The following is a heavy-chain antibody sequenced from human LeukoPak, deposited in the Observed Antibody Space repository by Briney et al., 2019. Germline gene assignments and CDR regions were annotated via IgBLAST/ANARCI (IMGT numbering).Heavy chain of an antibody. D-gene: IGHD3/OR15-3a*01. CDR1: GGSIGSYY. CDR3: ARSHSVWTSFDY. V-gene: IGHV4-59*01. J-gene: IGHJ4*02. Sequence: NPSETLSLTCTVSGGSIGSYYWSWIRQPPGKGLEWIGYIYYSGSTNYNPSLKSRVTISVDTSKNQFSLKLSPVTAADTAVYYCARSHSVWTSFDYWGQGTLVTVSS. CDR2: IYYSGST.